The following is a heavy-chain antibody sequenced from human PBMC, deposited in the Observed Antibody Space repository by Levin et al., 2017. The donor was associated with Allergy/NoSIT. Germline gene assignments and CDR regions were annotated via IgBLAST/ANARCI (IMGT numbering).Heavy chain of an antibody. CDR3: TRLHLGRGDYSDY. D-gene: IGHD3-3*02. Sequence: GESLKISCKGSGFIFGDHIMTWVRQAPGKGLEWVGLIRTNAYGGTTEYAASAIGRFIISRDDSKSVAYLQMNSLKTEDTAVYYCTRLHLGRGDYSDYWGQGTLVTVSS. CDR1: GFIFGDHI. J-gene: IGHJ4*02. CDR2: IRTNAYGGTT. V-gene: IGHV3-49*04.